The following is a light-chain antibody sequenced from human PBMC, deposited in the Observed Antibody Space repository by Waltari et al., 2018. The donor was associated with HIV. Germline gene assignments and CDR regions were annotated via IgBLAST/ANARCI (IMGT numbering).Light chain of an antibody. V-gene: IGLV1-47*01. CDR1: TSNIETNY. Sequence: QSVLTQPPSASGTPGQRVTISCSGGTSNIETNYVYWYQQLPGTAPKLLIYRSHRRPSGVPELFSGSKSGTSASLAISGLRSDDEADYYCASWDDSLSGVVFGGGTKLTVL. J-gene: IGLJ2*01. CDR2: RSH. CDR3: ASWDDSLSGVV.